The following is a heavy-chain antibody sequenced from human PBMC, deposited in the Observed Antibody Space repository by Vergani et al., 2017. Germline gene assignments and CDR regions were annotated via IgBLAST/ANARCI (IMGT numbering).Heavy chain of an antibody. Sequence: QLVESGGGLVQPGGSLRLSCAASGFTVSSNYMSWVRQAPGKGLEWVSTLSASDRRTHYADSVKGRFTISRDNSKNTLFLHMNSLRPEDTAVYYCAKVGRSEVAGTFGAFDIWGQGTMVTVSS. J-gene: IGHJ3*02. D-gene: IGHD6-19*01. CDR2: SASDRRT. V-gene: IGHV3-53*01. CDR1: GFTVSSNY. CDR3: AKVGRSEVAGTFGAFDI.